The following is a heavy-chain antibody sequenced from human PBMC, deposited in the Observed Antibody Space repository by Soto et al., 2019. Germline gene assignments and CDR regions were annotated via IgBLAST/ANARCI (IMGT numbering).Heavy chain of an antibody. D-gene: IGHD6-25*01. CDR2: IYYDGST. CDR1: GGSISTYY. Sequence: SETLSLTCTVSGGSISTYYWSWIRQPPGKGLEWIGYIYYDGSTSYNPSLRGRVTISVDTSKNQFSLILSSVTYADTAVYYCARDQLSSGLYVWFDPWGQGTLVTVSS. J-gene: IGHJ5*02. V-gene: IGHV4-59*01. CDR3: ARDQLSSGLYVWFDP.